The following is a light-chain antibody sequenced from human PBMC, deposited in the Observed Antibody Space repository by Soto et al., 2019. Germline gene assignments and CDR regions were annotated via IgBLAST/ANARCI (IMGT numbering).Light chain of an antibody. CDR1: QSVLSSSNNKNY. CDR3: QQFYSTPKT. CDR2: WAS. J-gene: IGKJ1*01. V-gene: IGKV4-1*01. Sequence: DIVMTQSPDSLAVSLGERATINCKSSQSVLSSSNNKNYLAWYQQKPGQPPKLLIYWASTRESGVPDRFSGSGSGTDFTLTISSLQAEDVAVYYCQQFYSTPKTFGHGTKVEIK.